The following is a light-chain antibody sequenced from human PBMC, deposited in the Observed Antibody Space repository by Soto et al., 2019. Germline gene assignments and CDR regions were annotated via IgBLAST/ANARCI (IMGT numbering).Light chain of an antibody. J-gene: IGLJ2*01. V-gene: IGLV2-14*01. Sequence: QSALTQPASVSGSPGQSITISCIGTSSDVGGYNYVSWYQQHPDKAPKLVIYNVNNRPSGVSDRFSGSKSGNTASLIISGLQAEDEADYYCSSYTSIITVVFGGGTKLTVL. CDR3: SSYTSIITVV. CDR2: NVN. CDR1: SSDVGGYNY.